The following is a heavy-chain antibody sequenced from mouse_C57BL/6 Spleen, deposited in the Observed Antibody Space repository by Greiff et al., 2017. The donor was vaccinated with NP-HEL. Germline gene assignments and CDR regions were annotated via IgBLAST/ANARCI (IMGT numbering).Heavy chain of an antibody. D-gene: IGHD1-1*01. V-gene: IGHV1-69*01. J-gene: IGHJ2*01. CDR3: ARSKGSYYGLDY. CDR1: GYTFTSYW. Sequence: VQLQQPGAELVMPGASVKLSCKASGYTFTSYWMHWVKQRPGQGLEWIGEIDPSDSYTNYNQKFKGKSTLTVDKSSSTAYMQLSSLTSEDSAVYCCARSKGSYYGLDYWGQGTTLTVSS. CDR2: IDPSDSYT.